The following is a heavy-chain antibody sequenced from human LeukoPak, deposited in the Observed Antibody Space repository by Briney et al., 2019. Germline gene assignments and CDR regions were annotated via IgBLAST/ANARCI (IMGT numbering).Heavy chain of an antibody. Sequence: ASVKVSCKASGYAFTSYDINWVRQATGQGLEWMGWMNPNSANTGYAQKFQGRVTMTRNTSISTAYMELSSLRSEDTAVYYCAWGKYSYGTAYYYYYYMDVWGKGTTVTVSS. CDR3: AWGKYSYGTAYYYYYYMDV. CDR1: GYAFTSYD. CDR2: MNPNSANT. J-gene: IGHJ6*03. D-gene: IGHD5-18*01. V-gene: IGHV1-8*01.